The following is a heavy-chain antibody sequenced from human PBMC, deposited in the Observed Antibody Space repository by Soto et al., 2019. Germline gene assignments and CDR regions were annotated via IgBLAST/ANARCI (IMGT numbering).Heavy chain of an antibody. CDR1: GYDFTNYW. CDR2: IYPGDSDT. Sequence: GESLKISCKASGYDFTNYWIAWVRQTPGRGLEWMGMIYPGDSDTRYNPSFRGRVTISADKSITSAFVQWGSLKASDSAIYYCARFRAPRRQLISMSFHLWGLGTLVTVSS. CDR3: ARFRAPRRQLISMSFHL. J-gene: IGHJ4*03. V-gene: IGHV5-51*01. D-gene: IGHD6-13*01.